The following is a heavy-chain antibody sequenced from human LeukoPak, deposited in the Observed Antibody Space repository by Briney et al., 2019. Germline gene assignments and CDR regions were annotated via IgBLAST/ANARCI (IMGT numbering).Heavy chain of an antibody. CDR2: ISYDGINK. CDR1: GFTFSSYA. V-gene: IGHV3-30-3*01. J-gene: IGHJ4*02. Sequence: PGGSLRLSCAASGFTFSSYAMHWVRQAPGKGLEWVAVISYDGINKYYADSVKGRFTISRDNAKNSLYLQMNSLRAEDTAVYYCARDPTYDSSGYGAYWGQGTLVTVSS. CDR3: ARDPTYDSSGYGAY. D-gene: IGHD3-22*01.